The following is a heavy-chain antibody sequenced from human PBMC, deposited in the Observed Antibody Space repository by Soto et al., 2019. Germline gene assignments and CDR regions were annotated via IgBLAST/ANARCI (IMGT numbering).Heavy chain of an antibody. D-gene: IGHD5-12*01. V-gene: IGHV1-3*01. CDR3: ARVVGYRQTVEMATMGY. CDR1: GYTFTSYA. Sequence: QVQLVQSGAEVKKPGASVKVSCKASGYTFTSYAMHWVRQAPGQRLEWMGWINAGNGNTKYSQKFQGRVTITRDTSASTAYMELSSLRSEDTAVYYCARVVGYRQTVEMATMGYWGQGTLVTVSS. CDR2: INAGNGNT. J-gene: IGHJ4*02.